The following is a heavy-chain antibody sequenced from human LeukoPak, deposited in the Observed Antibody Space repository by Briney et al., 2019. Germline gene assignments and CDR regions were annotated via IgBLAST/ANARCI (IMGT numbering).Heavy chain of an antibody. CDR1: GGSISSYY. Sequence: SETLSLTCTVSGGSISSYYWSWIRQPPGKGLEWIGYIYYSGSTNYNPSLKSRVTISVDTSKNQFSLKLSSVTAADTAVYYCARTPSGYDSSVDYWGQGTLVTVSS. CDR3: ARTPSGYDSSVDY. V-gene: IGHV4-59*01. J-gene: IGHJ4*02. CDR2: IYYSGST. D-gene: IGHD5-12*01.